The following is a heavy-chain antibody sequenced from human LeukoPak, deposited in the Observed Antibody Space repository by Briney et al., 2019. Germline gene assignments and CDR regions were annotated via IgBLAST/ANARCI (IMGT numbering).Heavy chain of an antibody. V-gene: IGHV4-30-4*01. CDR1: GGSISSANYY. CDR2: IYYSGST. CDR3: AGETLPTSRWFGP. Sequence: PSETLSLTCTASGGSISSANYYWSWIRQPPGKGLEWIGYIYYSGSTYYNPSLKSRVTISVDTSKNQFSLKLSSVTAADTAVYYCAGETLPTSRWFGPWGQGTLVTVSS. D-gene: IGHD2/OR15-2a*01. J-gene: IGHJ5*02.